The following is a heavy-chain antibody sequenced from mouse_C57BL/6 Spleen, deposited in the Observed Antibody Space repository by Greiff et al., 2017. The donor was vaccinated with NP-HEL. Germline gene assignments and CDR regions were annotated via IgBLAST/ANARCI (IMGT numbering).Heavy chain of an antibody. CDR1: GFTFSSYA. CDR2: ISDGGSYT. Sequence: EVKLMESGGGLVQPGGSLKLSCAASGFTFSSYAMSWVRQTPEKRLEWVATISDGGSYTYYPDNVKGRFTISRANAKSNLYLQMSHRRSEDTAMYYCAREEDSNWDFDVWGKGTTVTVSS. J-gene: IGHJ1*03. D-gene: IGHD2-5*01. CDR3: AREEDSNWDFDV. V-gene: IGHV5-4*03.